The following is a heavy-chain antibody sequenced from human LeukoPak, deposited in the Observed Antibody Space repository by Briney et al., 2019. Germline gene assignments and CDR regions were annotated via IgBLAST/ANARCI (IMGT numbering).Heavy chain of an antibody. Sequence: GESLKISCKCSGSSFTNYWNGWVRPTPGKGLEWMGIIYPDDSDTKYSPSFQGQVTISADKSINTAYVQWNNMKGSDTIRYYCARYCSGGTCHQGIDYWGQGTLVTVSS. CDR2: IYPDDSDT. D-gene: IGHD2-15*01. CDR3: ARYCSGGTCHQGIDY. V-gene: IGHV5-51*01. J-gene: IGHJ4*02. CDR1: GSSFTNYW.